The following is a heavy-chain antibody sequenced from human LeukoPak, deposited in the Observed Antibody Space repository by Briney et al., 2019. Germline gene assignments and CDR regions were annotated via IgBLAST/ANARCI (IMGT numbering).Heavy chain of an antibody. J-gene: IGHJ4*02. D-gene: IGHD7-27*01. V-gene: IGHV3-11*01. CDR2: ISSSGSTI. CDR1: GFTFSDYY. Sequence: GGSLRLSCAASGFTFSDYYMSWIRQARGQGLEWVSYISSSGSTIYYADSVKGRFTISRDNAKNSLYLQMNSLRAEDTAVYYCARDRRGPITGDLDYWGQGTLVTVSS. CDR3: ARDRRGPITGDLDY.